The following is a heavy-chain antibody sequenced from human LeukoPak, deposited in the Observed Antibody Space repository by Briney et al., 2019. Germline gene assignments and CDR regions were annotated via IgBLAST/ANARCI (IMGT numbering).Heavy chain of an antibody. CDR3: ARERVLGALDY. CDR1: GGSISSGGYY. J-gene: IGHJ4*02. Sequence: SETLSLTCTVSGGSISSGGYYWSWIRQPPGKGLEWIGYIYYTGSTNYNPSLKSRVTISVDTSKNQFSLKLSSVTAADTAVYYCARERVLGALDYGGQGTLVTVSS. CDR2: IYYTGST. D-gene: IGHD1-26*01. V-gene: IGHV4-61*08.